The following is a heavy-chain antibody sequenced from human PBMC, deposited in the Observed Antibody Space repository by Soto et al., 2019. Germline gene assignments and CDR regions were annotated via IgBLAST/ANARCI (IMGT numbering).Heavy chain of an antibody. D-gene: IGHD6-19*01. Sequence: SETLSLTCAVSGGSISSNYWWSWVRQPPGKGLEWIGEIYHSGSTNYNPSLKSRVTISVDTSKNQFSLEIYSVTASDTAIYYCARDPGRAVALDWGEGTLVTVSS. CDR3: ARDPGRAVALD. V-gene: IGHV4-4*02. CDR2: IYHSGST. CDR1: GGSISSNYW. J-gene: IGHJ4*02.